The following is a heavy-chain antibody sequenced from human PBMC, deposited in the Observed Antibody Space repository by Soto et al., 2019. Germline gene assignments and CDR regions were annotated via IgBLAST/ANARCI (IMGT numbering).Heavy chain of an antibody. CDR1: GGTFSSYA. V-gene: IGHV1-69*13. CDR3: ARDRGYSYGLTPFDY. D-gene: IGHD5-18*01. CDR2: IIPIFGTA. Sequence: SVKVSCKASGGTFSSYAISWVRQAPGQGLEWMGGIIPIFGTANYAQKFQGRVTITADESTSTAYMELSSLRSEDTAVYYCARDRGYSYGLTPFDYWGQGTLVTVSS. J-gene: IGHJ4*02.